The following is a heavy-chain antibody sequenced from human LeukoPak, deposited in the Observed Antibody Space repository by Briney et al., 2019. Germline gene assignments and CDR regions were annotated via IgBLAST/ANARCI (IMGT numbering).Heavy chain of an antibody. CDR2: IYYSGST. J-gene: IGHJ6*02. CDR3: ARDRGWSSSPYYYYGMDV. V-gene: IGHV4-59*01. D-gene: IGHD6-13*01. CDR1: GGPISSYY. Sequence: PSETLSLTCTVSGGPISSYYWSWIRQPPGKGLEWIGYIYYSGSTNYNPSLKSRVTISVDTSKNQFSLKLSSVTAADTAVYYCARDRGWSSSPYYYYGMDVWGQGTTVTVSS.